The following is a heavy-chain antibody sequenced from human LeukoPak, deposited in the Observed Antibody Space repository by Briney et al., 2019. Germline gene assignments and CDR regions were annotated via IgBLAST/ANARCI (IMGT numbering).Heavy chain of an antibody. D-gene: IGHD3-10*01. CDR1: GFTFSSYG. CDR2: IRYDGSST. CDR3: AQDETRYYYGSGSYCDY. V-gene: IGHV3-30*02. J-gene: IGHJ4*02. Sequence: GGSLRLSCAASGFTFSSYGMHWVRQAPGRGLEWVAFIRYDGSSTSYADSAKGRFTISRDNSKNTLYLQMNGLRAEDTAVYYCAQDETRYYYGSGSYCDYWGQGTLVTVSS.